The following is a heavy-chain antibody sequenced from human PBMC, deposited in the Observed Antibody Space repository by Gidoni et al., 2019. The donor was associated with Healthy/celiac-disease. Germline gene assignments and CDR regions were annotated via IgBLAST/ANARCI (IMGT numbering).Heavy chain of an antibody. CDR2: IIPIFGTA. CDR1: GGTFSSYA. V-gene: IGHV1-69*19. D-gene: IGHD3-16*02. J-gene: IGHJ4*02. CDR3: ATYDYVWGSYRQYFDY. Sequence: EVKKPGSSVKVSCKASGGTFSSYAISWVRQAPGQGLEWMGGIIPIFGTANYAQKFQGRVTITADESTSTAYMELSSLRSEDTAVYYCATYDYVWGSYRQYFDYWGQGTLVTVSS.